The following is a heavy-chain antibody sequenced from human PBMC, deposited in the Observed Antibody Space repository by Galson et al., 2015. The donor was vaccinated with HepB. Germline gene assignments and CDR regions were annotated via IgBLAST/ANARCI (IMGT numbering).Heavy chain of an antibody. V-gene: IGHV3-30*04. CDR1: GFTFSSYA. CDR3: ARVAREWGNAFDI. Sequence: SLRLSCEASGFTFSSYAMHWVRQAPGKGLEWVAVISYDGSNQYYADSVKGRFTISRDNSKNTLYLQMNSPRAEDTAVYYCARVAREWGNAFDIWGQGTMVTVSS. J-gene: IGHJ3*02. CDR2: ISYDGSNQ. D-gene: IGHD1-26*01.